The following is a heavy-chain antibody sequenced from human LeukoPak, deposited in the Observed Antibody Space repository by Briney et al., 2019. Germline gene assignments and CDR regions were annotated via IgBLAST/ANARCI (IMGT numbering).Heavy chain of an antibody. D-gene: IGHD3-22*01. CDR2: ISYDGSNK. CDR1: GFTFSSYA. V-gene: IGHV3-30-3*01. Sequence: PGRSLRLSCAASGFTFSSYAMHWVRQAPGKGLEWVAVISYDGSNKYYADSVKGRFTISRDNSKNTLYLQMNSLRAEDTAVYYCARDPNNYYDSSGFDAFDIWGQGTMVTVSS. J-gene: IGHJ3*02. CDR3: ARDPNNYYDSSGFDAFDI.